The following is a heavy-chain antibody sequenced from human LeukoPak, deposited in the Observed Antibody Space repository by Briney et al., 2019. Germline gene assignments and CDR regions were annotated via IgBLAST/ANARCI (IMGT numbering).Heavy chain of an antibody. CDR2: INSNGGSI. CDR1: GFIFDDYG. D-gene: IGHD3-9*01. J-gene: IGHJ3*02. Sequence: GGSLRLSCAAFGFIFDDYGMSWVRQAPGQGLEWVSNINSNGGSIGYADSVKGRFTISRDNAKNSLYLQMNSLRAEDTALYYCARGGTLTGYTLPAFDIWGQGTMVTVSS. V-gene: IGHV3-20*04. CDR3: ARGGTLTGYTLPAFDI.